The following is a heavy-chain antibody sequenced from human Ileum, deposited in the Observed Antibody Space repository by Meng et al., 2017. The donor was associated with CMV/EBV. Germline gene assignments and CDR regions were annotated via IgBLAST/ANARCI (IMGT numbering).Heavy chain of an antibody. V-gene: IGHV2-5*02. CDR2: IYRGDDK. D-gene: IGHD1-26*01. CDR1: GFSPSTSGEG. Sequence: QIPLEESGPTLVKPTQNLTLTCSFSGFSPSTSGEGVGWIRQPPGKALEWLALIYRGDDKRYSPSLNSRLTIAKDTSKNEVVLTMTNMGPLDAGTYYCAHFVGGYYPSRPDYWGQGTLVTVSS. J-gene: IGHJ4*02. CDR3: AHFVGGYYPSRPDY.